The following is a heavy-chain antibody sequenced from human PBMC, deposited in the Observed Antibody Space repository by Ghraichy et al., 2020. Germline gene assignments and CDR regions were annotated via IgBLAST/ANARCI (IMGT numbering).Heavy chain of an antibody. CDR1: GFTFSSYA. CDR2: ISDSGGST. CDR3: AKTYYYGSGSYLRAFDI. V-gene: IGHV3-23*01. Sequence: LSLTCAASGFTFSSYAMSWVRQAPGKGLEWVSAISDSGGSTYYADSVKGRFTISRDNSKNTLYLQMNSLRAEDTAVYYCAKTYYYGSGSYLRAFDIWGQGTMVTVSS. J-gene: IGHJ3*02. D-gene: IGHD3-10*01.